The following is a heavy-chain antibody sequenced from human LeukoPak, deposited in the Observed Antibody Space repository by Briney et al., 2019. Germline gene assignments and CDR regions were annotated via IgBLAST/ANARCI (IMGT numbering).Heavy chain of an antibody. CDR2: ISYGGSNK. CDR3: AKDAGLRMAFLLQYYYYGMDV. CDR1: GFTFSSYG. D-gene: IGHD5-24*01. Sequence: GGSLRLSCAASGFTFSSYGMHWVRQAPGKGLEWVAVISYGGSNKYYADSVKGRFTISRDNSKNTLYLQMNSLRAEDTAVYYCAKDAGLRMAFLLQYYYYGMDVWGQGTTVTVSS. V-gene: IGHV3-30*18. J-gene: IGHJ6*02.